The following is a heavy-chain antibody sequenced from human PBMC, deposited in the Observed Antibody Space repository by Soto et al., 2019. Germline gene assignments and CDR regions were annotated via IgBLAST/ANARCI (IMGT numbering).Heavy chain of an antibody. J-gene: IGHJ6*02. CDR3: ARGFGYSYGIHYYYYGMDV. D-gene: IGHD5-18*01. CDR2: INPNSGGT. V-gene: IGHV1-2*02. CDR1: CYTFTGYY. Sequence: SGEVSFKASCYTFTGYYMNWVRQAPGQGLEWMGWINPNSGGTNYAQKFQGRLTMTRDTSISTAYMELSRLRSDDTAVYYCARGFGYSYGIHYYYYGMDVWGQGTTVTVSS.